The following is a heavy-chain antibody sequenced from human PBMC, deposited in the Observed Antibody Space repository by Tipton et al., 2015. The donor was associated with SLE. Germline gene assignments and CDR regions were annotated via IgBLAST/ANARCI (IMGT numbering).Heavy chain of an antibody. CDR2: IYYSGST. D-gene: IGHD3-22*01. J-gene: IGHJ4*02. CDR1: GGSISSYY. V-gene: IGHV4-59*12. Sequence: TLSLTCTVSGGSISSYYWSWIRQPPGKGLEWIGYIYYSGSTNYNPSLKSRVTISVDTSKNQFSLKLSSVTAADTALYYCAAASSGYYGWGYWGQGTLVTVSS. CDR3: AAASSGYYGWGY.